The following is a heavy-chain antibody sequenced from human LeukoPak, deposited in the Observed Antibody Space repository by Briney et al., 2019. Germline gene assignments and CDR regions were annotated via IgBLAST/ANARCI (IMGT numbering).Heavy chain of an antibody. CDR2: ISANNGYT. V-gene: IGHV1-18*01. CDR3: ARDRPGFGTIESPEY. D-gene: IGHD1-1*01. CDR1: GYTFTSYG. J-gene: IGHJ4*02. Sequence: ASVKVSCKASGYTFTSYGISWVRQAPGQGLEWMGWISANNGYTKYTQKLQGRVSMTTDTSTRTAYMELRSLRSDDTAAYYCARDRPGFGTIESPEYWGQGTLVTVSS.